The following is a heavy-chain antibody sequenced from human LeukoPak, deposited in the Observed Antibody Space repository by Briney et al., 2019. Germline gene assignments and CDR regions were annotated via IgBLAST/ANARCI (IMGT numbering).Heavy chain of an antibody. CDR2: ST. Sequence: STYYADSVKGRFTISRDNSKNTLYLQMNSLRAEDTAVYYCAKDRIPNSGSYYLFDYWGQGTLSPSPQ. CDR3: AKDRIPNSGSYYLFDY. V-gene: IGHV3-23*01. D-gene: IGHD1-26*01. J-gene: IGHJ4*02.